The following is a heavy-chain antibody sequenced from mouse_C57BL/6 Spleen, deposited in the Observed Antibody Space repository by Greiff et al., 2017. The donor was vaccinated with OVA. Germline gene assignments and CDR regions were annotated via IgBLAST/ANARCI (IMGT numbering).Heavy chain of an antibody. CDR3: ARSYYYGSLDY. CDR2: IDPSDSYT. V-gene: IGHV1-59*01. J-gene: IGHJ2*01. D-gene: IGHD1-1*01. CDR1: GYTFTSYW. Sequence: VQLQQPGAELVRPGTSVKLSCKASGYTFTSYWMHWVKQRPGQGLEWIGVIDPSDSYTNYNQKFKGKATLTVDTSSSTAYMQLSSLTSEDSAVYYCARSYYYGSLDYWGQGTTLTVSS.